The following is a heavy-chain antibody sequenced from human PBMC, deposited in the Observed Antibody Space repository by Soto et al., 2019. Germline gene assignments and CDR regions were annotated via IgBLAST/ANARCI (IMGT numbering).Heavy chain of an antibody. D-gene: IGHD3-22*01. CDR2: IDPSDSYT. V-gene: IGHV5-10-1*01. CDR3: ASPLSGRSYDSSGYYYPRSYYGMDV. CDR1: GYSFTSYW. Sequence: PGESLKIYCKGSGYSFTSYWISWVRQMPGKGLEWMGRIDPSDSYTNYSPSFQGHVTISADKSISTAYLQWSSLKASDTAMYYCASPLSGRSYDSSGYYYPRSYYGMDVWGQGTTVTVSS. J-gene: IGHJ6*02.